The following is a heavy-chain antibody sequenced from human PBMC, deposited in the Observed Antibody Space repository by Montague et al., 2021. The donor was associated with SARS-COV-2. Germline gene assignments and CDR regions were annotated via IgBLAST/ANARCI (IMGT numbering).Heavy chain of an antibody. D-gene: IGHD2-2*01. CDR1: GGSISSSSYY. V-gene: IGHV4-39*01. Sequence: SETLSLTCTVSGGSISSSSYYWGWIRQPPGKGLEWIGSIYYSGSTYYNPSLKSRVTISVDTSKNQFSLKLSSVIAADTAAYYCARQGDQLLLEYWFDPWGQGTLVTVSS. J-gene: IGHJ5*02. CDR3: ARQGDQLLLEYWFDP. CDR2: IYYSGST.